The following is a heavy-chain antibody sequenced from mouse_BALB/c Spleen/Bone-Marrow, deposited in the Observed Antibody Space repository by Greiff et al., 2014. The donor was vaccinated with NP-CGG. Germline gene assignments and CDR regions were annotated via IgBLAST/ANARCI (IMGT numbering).Heavy chain of an antibody. CDR1: GYTFTSYW. D-gene: IGHD3-1*01. V-gene: IGHV1S22*01. CDR3: TRGQLVLPSMDY. J-gene: IGHJ4*01. CDR2: IYPGSGST. Sequence: LQESGSELVRPGASVKLSCKASGYTFTSYWMHWVKQRPGQGLEWIGNIYPGSGSTNYDEKFKSKATLTVDTSSSTAYMQLSSLTSEDSAVYYCTRGQLVLPSMDYWGQGTSVTVSS.